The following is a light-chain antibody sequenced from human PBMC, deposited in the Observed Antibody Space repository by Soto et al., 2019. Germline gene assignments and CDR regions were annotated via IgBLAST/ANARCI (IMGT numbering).Light chain of an antibody. CDR1: QSISSW. Sequence: DIQMTQSPSTLSASVGDRVTISCRASQSISSWLAWYQQKPGKATNLMIYKASSLESRVTSRFSGGGARTEFTITISSLQADDFASYYCQQYNSYPLTFGGGTKVEIK. J-gene: IGKJ4*01. CDR2: KAS. CDR3: QQYNSYPLT. V-gene: IGKV1-5*03.